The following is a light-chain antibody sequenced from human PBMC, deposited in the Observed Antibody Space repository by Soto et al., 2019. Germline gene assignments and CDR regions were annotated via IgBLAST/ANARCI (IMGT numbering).Light chain of an antibody. J-gene: IGKJ3*01. CDR2: DAS. Sequence: VLTQSPATLSLSPGERATLSCRASRSIGSFLVWYQQKPGQAPRVLIYDASTRATGIPDRFTGSGSRTDFTLTISSLEPEDFAVYYCQQRSNWFTFGPGTKVDIK. V-gene: IGKV3-11*01. CDR1: RSIGSF. CDR3: QQRSNWFT.